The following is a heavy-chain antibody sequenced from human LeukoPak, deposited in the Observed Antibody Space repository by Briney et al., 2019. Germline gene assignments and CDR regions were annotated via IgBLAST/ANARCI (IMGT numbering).Heavy chain of an antibody. V-gene: IGHV3-74*01. CDR3: ARGDYSSHTL. J-gene: IGHJ4*02. CDR2: IKTDGSDT. D-gene: IGHD4-11*01. Sequence: AGGSLRLFCAASGFTFSSYWMHWVRQSPGKGLVWVSRIKTDGSDTYYADSVRGRFTISRDNAKNTLHLQMDSLRAEDTAVYFCARGDYSSHTLWGQGTLVTVSS. CDR1: GFTFSSYW.